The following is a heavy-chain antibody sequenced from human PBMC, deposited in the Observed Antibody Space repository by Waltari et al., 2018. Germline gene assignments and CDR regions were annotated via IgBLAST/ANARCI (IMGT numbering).Heavy chain of an antibody. V-gene: IGHV1-69-2*01. D-gene: IGHD1-26*01. CDR2: VDPQDGET. Sequence: EVQLVQSGAEVKKPGATVKISCKASGYTFTDYYMHWVQQAPGKGLEWMGRVDPQDGETIYAEKFQGRVTITADTSTDTASIELSSLRSEDTAVYYCATIYSGSYQPFDYWGQGTLVTVSS. CDR1: GYTFTDYY. J-gene: IGHJ4*02. CDR3: ATIYSGSYQPFDY.